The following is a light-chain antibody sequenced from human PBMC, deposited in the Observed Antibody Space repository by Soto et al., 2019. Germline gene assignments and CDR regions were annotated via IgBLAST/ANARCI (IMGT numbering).Light chain of an antibody. CDR1: QNVSDS. V-gene: IGKV3D-15*01. J-gene: IGKJ1*01. CDR2: DSS. Sequence: VMTQSPATLSASPGDSVALSCKSSQNVSDSLAWYQQKPDQAPRLLIYDSSARASDVPVGCSGGGTGAEFTLIISNRQTEDFAVYNCYQYYNRPPWTFGQGTKVDIK. CDR3: YQYYNRPPWT.